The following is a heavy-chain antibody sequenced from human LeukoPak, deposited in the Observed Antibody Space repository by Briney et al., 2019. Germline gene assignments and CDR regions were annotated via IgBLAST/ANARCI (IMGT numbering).Heavy chain of an antibody. Sequence: PGGSLRLSCASSGFTFSNYWMSWVRQAPGKGLEWVANIKQDGSEKFYVDSVKGRFTISRDNAENSLYLQMNSLRAEDTAVYYCARSITMIVVAPGYWGQGTLVTVSS. V-gene: IGHV3-7*01. D-gene: IGHD3-22*01. J-gene: IGHJ4*02. CDR1: GFTFSNYW. CDR3: ARSITMIVVAPGY. CDR2: IKQDGSEK.